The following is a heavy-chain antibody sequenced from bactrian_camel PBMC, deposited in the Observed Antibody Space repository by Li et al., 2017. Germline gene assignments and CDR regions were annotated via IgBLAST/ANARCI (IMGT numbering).Heavy chain of an antibody. CDR3: AADYPNGGRCPDDFGY. D-gene: IGHD4*01. V-gene: IGHV3S1*01. Sequence: HVQLVESGGGSVQAGESLRLSCEASGYTFSRFCLAWFRQAQEAEEREGVAAIDHNAGTTYAEVVKGRFVISQDDAKTTLYLQMNSLKPEDTAMYYCAADYPNGGRCPDDFGYWGQGTQVTVS. J-gene: IGHJ6*01. CDR1: GYTFSRFC. CDR2: IDHNAGTT.